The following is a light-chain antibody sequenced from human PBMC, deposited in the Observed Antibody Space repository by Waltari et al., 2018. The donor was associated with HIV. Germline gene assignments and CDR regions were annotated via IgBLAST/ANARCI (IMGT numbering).Light chain of an antibody. V-gene: IGKV4-1*01. CDR1: QSLLYNVNNKNY. Sequence: DIVMTQSPDSLAVSLGERATINCKSSQSLLYNVNNKNYLAWYQQKPGQPPPLRIYWASSRESGVLDRFSGSGSGTDFTLTISSLQAADVAVYYCQQYYSTPWTFGQGTKVDI. CDR3: QQYYSTPWT. CDR2: WAS. J-gene: IGKJ1*01.